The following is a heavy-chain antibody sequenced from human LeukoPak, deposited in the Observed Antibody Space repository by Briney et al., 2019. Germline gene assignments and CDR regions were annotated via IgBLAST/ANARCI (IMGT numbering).Heavy chain of an antibody. CDR1: GGSISSYY. Sequence: PSENLSLTCTVSGGSISSYYWSWIRQPPGKGLEWIGYIYYSGSTDYNPSLKSRVTISVDTSKNQFSLKLSSVTAADTAVYYCAREGVTKYYFDYWGQGTLVTASS. D-gene: IGHD4-11*01. CDR2: IYYSGST. V-gene: IGHV4-59*01. CDR3: AREGVTKYYFDY. J-gene: IGHJ4*02.